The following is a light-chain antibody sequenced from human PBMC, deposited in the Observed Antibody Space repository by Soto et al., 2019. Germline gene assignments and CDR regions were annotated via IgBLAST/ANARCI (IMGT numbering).Light chain of an antibody. CDR2: GAS. CDR1: QSVSSN. J-gene: IGKJ5*01. Sequence: SPATLSVSPGERATLSCRASQSVSSNLAWYQQKPGQAPRLLIYGASTRATGIPARFSGSGSGTEFTLTISSLQSEDFAVYYCQQDNKWPPITFGQGTRLEIK. V-gene: IGKV3-15*01. CDR3: QQDNKWPPIT.